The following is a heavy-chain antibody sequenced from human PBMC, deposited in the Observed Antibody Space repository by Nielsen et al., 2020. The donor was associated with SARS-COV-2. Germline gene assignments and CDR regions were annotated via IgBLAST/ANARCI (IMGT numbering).Heavy chain of an antibody. CDR1: GYTFTSYG. V-gene: IGHV1-18*04. J-gene: IGHJ2*01. Sequence: ASVKVSCKASGYTFTSYGISWVRQAPGQGLEWMGWISAYNGNTNYAQKLQGRVTMTTDTSTSTAYMELRSLRSDDTAVYYCARIDCSGGSCYHDWYFDLWGRGTLVTVSS. D-gene: IGHD2-15*01. CDR2: ISAYNGNT. CDR3: ARIDCSGGSCYHDWYFDL.